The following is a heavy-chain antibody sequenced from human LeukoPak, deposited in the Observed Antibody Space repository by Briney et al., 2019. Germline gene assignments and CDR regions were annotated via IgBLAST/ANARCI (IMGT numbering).Heavy chain of an antibody. V-gene: IGHV3-21*01. J-gene: IGHJ4*02. Sequence: GGSLRLSGAASGFTFSSYSMNWVRKAPGKGLEWVSSISSSSSYIYYADSVKGRFTISRDNAKNSLYLQMNSLRAEDTAVYYCARGGGTFDYWGQGTLVTVSS. CDR1: GFTFSSYS. CDR2: ISSSSSYI. D-gene: IGHD2-15*01. CDR3: ARGGGTFDY.